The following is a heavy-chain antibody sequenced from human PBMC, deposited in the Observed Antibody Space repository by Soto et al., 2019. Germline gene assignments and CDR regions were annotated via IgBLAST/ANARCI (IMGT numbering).Heavy chain of an antibody. D-gene: IGHD6-19*01. CDR1: GGSISSYY. CDR2: IYYSGST. J-gene: IGHJ5*02. V-gene: IGHV4-59*01. Sequence: SETLSLTCTVSGGSISSYYWSWIRQHPGKGLEWIGYIYYSGSTNYNPSLKSRVTISVDTSKNQFSLKLSSVTAADTAVYYCARDGSGTLEDWFDPWGQGTLVTVSS. CDR3: ARDGSGTLEDWFDP.